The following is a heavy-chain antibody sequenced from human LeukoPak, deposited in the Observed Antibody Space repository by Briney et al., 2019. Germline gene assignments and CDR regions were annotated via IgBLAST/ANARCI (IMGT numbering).Heavy chain of an antibody. V-gene: IGHV4-34*01. Sequence: SETLSLTCAVYGGSFSGYYWSWIRQPPGKGLEWIGEINHSGSTNYNPSLKSRVTISVDTSKNQFSLKPSSVTAADTAVYYCARGIGNYYYMDVWGKGTTVTVSS. CDR3: ARGIGNYYYMDV. CDR2: INHSGST. D-gene: IGHD3-10*01. CDR1: GGSFSGYY. J-gene: IGHJ6*03.